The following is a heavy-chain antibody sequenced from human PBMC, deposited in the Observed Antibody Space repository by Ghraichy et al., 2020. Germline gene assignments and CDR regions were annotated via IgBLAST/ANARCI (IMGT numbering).Heavy chain of an antibody. V-gene: IGHV3-74*01. CDR2: ISGDGTYS. D-gene: IGHD6-13*01. CDR1: GFTFSNDW. Sequence: GSLRLSCAASGFTFSNDWMDWVRQAPGKGLVWVSRISGDGTYSDYADSVKGRFTISRDNAKNTLFLQMHSLRAEDTAVYYCARDTSEAGQTFDHWGQGTLVTVSS. J-gene: IGHJ4*02. CDR3: ARDTSEAGQTFDH.